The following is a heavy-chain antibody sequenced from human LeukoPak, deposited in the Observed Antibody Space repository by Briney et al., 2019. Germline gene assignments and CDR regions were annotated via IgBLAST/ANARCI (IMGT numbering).Heavy chain of an antibody. V-gene: IGHV4-38-2*01. Sequence: SETLSLTCAVSGYSISIGYYWGWIRQPPGKGLEWIGNIYHSGSTYYNPSLKSRVTTSVDTSKNQFSLKLSSVTAADTAVYYCARTNVNIAAAGTNYNWFDPWGQGTLVTVSS. CDR3: ARTNVNIAAAGTNYNWFDP. CDR1: GYSISIGYY. CDR2: IYHSGST. D-gene: IGHD6-13*01. J-gene: IGHJ5*02.